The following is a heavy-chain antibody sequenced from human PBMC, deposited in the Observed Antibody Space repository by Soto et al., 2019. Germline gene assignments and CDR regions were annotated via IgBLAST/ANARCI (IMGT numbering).Heavy chain of an antibody. CDR2: TYYRSKWYN. CDR1: GDSVSSNTAA. CDR3: ARDFSMVVVAPGY. V-gene: IGHV6-1*01. D-gene: IGHD3-22*01. J-gene: IGHJ4*02. Sequence: SQTLSLTCAISGDSVSSNTAAWNWIRQSPSRGLEWLGRTYYRSKWYNDYAVSVKSRITINPDTSKNQFSLHLNSVTPEDTAVYYCARDFSMVVVAPGYWGQGTLVTVSS.